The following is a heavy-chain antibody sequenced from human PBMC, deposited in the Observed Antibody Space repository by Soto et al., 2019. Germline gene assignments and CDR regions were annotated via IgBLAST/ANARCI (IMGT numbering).Heavy chain of an antibody. Sequence: GEAVKISCKGSGYSFTSYWIGWVRQMPGKGLEWMGIIYPDDSDTRYSPSFQGQVTISADKSISTAYLQWSSLKASDTAMYYCGRLRYSVAFDIWGQGTMVAVSS. J-gene: IGHJ3*02. CDR3: GRLRYSVAFDI. V-gene: IGHV5-51*01. CDR2: IYPDDSDT. D-gene: IGHD6-13*01. CDR1: GYSFTSYW.